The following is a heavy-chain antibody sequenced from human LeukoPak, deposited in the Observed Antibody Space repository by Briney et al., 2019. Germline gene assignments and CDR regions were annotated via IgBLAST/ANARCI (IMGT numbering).Heavy chain of an antibody. J-gene: IGHJ5*02. V-gene: IGHV1-18*01. Sequence: ASVKVSCKASGYTFTSYGISWVRQAPGQGLEWMGWISAYNGNTNYAQKLQGRVTMTTDTSTSTAYMELRSLRSDDTAVYYCARARIVVVPAAMGGNWFDPWGQGTWSPSPQ. CDR2: ISAYNGNT. CDR1: GYTFTSYG. CDR3: ARARIVVVPAAMGGNWFDP. D-gene: IGHD2-2*01.